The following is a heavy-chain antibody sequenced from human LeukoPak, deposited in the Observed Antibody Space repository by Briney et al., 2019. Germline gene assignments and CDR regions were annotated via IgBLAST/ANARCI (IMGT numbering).Heavy chain of an antibody. CDR3: ARDRGLDGSDQLDS. D-gene: IGHD3-10*01. CDR2: INSSGDN. J-gene: IGHJ5*01. V-gene: IGHV4-4*07. CDR1: GGSISSYH. Sequence: PSETLSLTCTVSGGSISSYHRIWIRQPAGKGLEWIGRINSSGDNVYNPSLKSRATMSLDMTNNQFSLKLSSVTAADTAVYYCARDRGLDGSDQLDSWGPGTLVTVSS.